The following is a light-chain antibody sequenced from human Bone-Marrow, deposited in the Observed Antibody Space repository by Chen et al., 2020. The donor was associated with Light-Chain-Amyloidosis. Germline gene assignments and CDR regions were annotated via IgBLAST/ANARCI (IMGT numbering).Light chain of an antibody. CDR3: QTWGTGIGV. J-gene: IGLJ3*02. CDR1: SGHSSYA. CDR2: LNSDGSH. Sequence: QLVLTQSPSASASLGASVKLTCTLSSGHSSYAIAWHQQQPEKGPRYLMRLNSDGSHSTGDGIPDRFAGSSSGAERYLTISGLPSEDEADYCCQTWGTGIGVFGGGTKLTVL. V-gene: IGLV4-69*01.